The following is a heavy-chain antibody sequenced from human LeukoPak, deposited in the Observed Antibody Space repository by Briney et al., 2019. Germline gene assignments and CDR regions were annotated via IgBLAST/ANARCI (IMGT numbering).Heavy chain of an antibody. D-gene: IGHD2-15*01. CDR1: GGSISSYY. V-gene: IGHV4-59*12. CDR3: ARGWVAHPSFDY. J-gene: IGHJ4*02. CDR2: IYYSGST. Sequence: SETLSLTCTVSGGSISSYYWSWIRQPPGKGLEWIGYIYYSGSTNYNPSLKSRVTISVDTSKNQFSLKLSSVTAADTAVYYCARGWVAHPSFDYWGQGTLVTVSS.